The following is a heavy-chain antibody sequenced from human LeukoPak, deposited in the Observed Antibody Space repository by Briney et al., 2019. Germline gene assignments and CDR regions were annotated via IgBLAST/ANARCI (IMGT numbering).Heavy chain of an antibody. CDR2: TYYRSKWYN. J-gene: IGHJ4*02. Sequence: SQTLSLTCAISGDSVSSNSAAWNWIRQSPSRGLEWLGRTYYRSKWYNDYAVSVKSRITINPDTSKNQFSLQLNSVTPEDTAVYYCARDLSYDILTGYYKSSYFDYWGQGTLVTVSS. V-gene: IGHV6-1*01. D-gene: IGHD3-9*01. CDR1: GDSVSSNSAA. CDR3: ARDLSYDILTGYYKSSYFDY.